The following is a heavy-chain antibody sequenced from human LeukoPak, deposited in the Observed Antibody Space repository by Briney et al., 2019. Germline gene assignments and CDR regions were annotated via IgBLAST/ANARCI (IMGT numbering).Heavy chain of an antibody. V-gene: IGHV4-59*01. CDR3: ARLSKHCSGGSCYYYYYYMDV. J-gene: IGHJ6*03. CDR1: GGSISSYY. D-gene: IGHD2-15*01. Sequence: SETLSPTCTVSGGSISSYYWSWIRQPPGKGLEWIGYIYYSGSTNYNPSLKSRVTISVDTSKNQFSLKLSSVTAADTAVYYCARLSKHCSGGSCYYYYYYMDVWGKGTTVTVSS. CDR2: IYYSGST.